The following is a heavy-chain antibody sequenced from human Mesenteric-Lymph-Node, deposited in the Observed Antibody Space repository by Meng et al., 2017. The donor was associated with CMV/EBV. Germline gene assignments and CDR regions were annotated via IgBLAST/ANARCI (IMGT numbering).Heavy chain of an antibody. Sequence: GPIRSGGHSWNWIRQPPGQGLEWIGYIYDSGSTYYNASLKSRVTISADRSKNQFSLKLSSVTAADTAVYYCASYYYDSSGYYNLFDYWGQGALVTVSS. V-gene: IGHV4-30-2*01. CDR3: ASYYYDSSGYYNLFDY. CDR2: IYDSGST. CDR1: GPIRSGGHS. J-gene: IGHJ4*02. D-gene: IGHD3-22*01.